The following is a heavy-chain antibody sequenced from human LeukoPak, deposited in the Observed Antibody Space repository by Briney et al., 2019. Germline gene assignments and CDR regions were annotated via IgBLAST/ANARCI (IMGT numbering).Heavy chain of an antibody. Sequence: GASAKVSCKASGYTFTSYGISWVRQAPGQGLEWMGWISAYNGNTNYAQKLQGRVTMTTDTSTSTAYMELRSLRSEDTAVYYCTSGSYFDWSPAPFDYWGQGTLVTVSS. J-gene: IGHJ4*02. CDR3: TSGSYFDWSPAPFDY. D-gene: IGHD3-9*01. CDR2: ISAYNGNT. CDR1: GYTFTSYG. V-gene: IGHV1-18*01.